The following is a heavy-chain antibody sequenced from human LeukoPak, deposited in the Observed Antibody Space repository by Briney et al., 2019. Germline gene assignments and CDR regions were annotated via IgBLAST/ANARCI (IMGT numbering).Heavy chain of an antibody. Sequence: GGSLRLSCAASGFSFSSFAMNWVRQAPGKGLEWVSAISTSGGSTYYADSVKGRFTISGDNSKNTLYLQVNSLRAEDTAVYYCAKAYSNYFSYSYYYMDVWGKGTTVTVSS. CDR2: ISTSGGST. CDR3: AKAYSNYFSYSYYYMDV. V-gene: IGHV3-23*01. D-gene: IGHD4-11*01. J-gene: IGHJ6*03. CDR1: GFSFSSFA.